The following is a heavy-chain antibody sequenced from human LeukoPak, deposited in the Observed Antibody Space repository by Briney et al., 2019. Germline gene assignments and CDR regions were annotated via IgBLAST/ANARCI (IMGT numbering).Heavy chain of an antibody. CDR1: GGSISSYY. CDR2: IYYSGST. Sequence: SETLSLTCTVSGGSISSYYWSWIRQPPGKGLEWIGCIYYSGSTNYNPSLKSRVTISVDTSKNQFSLKLSSVTAADTAVYYCACAWDAFDIWGQGTMVTVSS. J-gene: IGHJ3*02. V-gene: IGHV4-59*01. CDR3: ACAWDAFDI.